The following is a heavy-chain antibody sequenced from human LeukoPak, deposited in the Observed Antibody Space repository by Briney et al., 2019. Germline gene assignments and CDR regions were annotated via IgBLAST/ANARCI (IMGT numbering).Heavy chain of an antibody. CDR1: GFTFSSYG. J-gene: IGHJ4*02. CDR3: ARAVTVVTRGGLVFDY. D-gene: IGHD2-21*02. CDR2: IWYDGSNK. Sequence: PGGSLRLSCAASGFTFSSYGMHWVRQAPGKGLEWVAVIWYDGSNKYYTDSVKGRFTISRDNSKNTMYLQMNSLRAEDTAVYYCARAVTVVTRGGLVFDYWGQGTLVTVSS. V-gene: IGHV3-33*01.